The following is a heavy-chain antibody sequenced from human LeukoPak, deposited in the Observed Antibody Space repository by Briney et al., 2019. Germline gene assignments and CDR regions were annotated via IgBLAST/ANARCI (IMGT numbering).Heavy chain of an antibody. CDR2: TSSSGTTK. D-gene: IGHD3-3*01. CDR1: GFTFRSYS. CDR3: AREWYDFWSGYSINWFDP. Sequence: TGGSLRLSCAASGFTFRSYSMNWVRQAPGQGLEWVSYTSSSGTTKYYADSVKGRFTISRDNSKNTLYLQMNSLRAEDTAVYYCAREWYDFWSGYSINWFDPWGQGTLVTVSS. V-gene: IGHV3-48*01. J-gene: IGHJ5*02.